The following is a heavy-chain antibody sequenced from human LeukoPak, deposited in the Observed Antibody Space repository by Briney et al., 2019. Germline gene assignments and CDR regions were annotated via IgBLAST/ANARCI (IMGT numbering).Heavy chain of an antibody. CDR2: IRSDGSQT. D-gene: IGHD5-24*01. CDR3: AKGRGRDGQNLFDY. V-gene: IGHV3-30*02. J-gene: IGHJ4*02. CDR1: GFTFDIYG. Sequence: QTGGSLRLSCASSGFTFDIYGMHWVRQTPGKGLDWVAFIRSDGSQTHYADSVKGRFTISRDNSKNTLYLQMNTLRPEDTAFYYCAKGRGRDGQNLFDYWGQGTLVTVSS.